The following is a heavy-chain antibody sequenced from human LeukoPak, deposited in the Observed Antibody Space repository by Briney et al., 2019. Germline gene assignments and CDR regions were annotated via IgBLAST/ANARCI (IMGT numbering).Heavy chain of an antibody. CDR3: ARYGKSGTYSYGFDI. D-gene: IGHD3-10*01. Sequence: GEPLKISCEAFGYSFTAHWISWVRQMHGRGLEFIDSISPGDSDSPYHPSCKGRVSISVTKTMNHSNLQWSGLTPSDTAMYDCARYGKSGTYSYGFDIWGQGTMVIVSS. CDR1: GYSFTAHW. J-gene: IGHJ3*02. V-gene: IGHV5-51*01. CDR2: ISPGDSDS.